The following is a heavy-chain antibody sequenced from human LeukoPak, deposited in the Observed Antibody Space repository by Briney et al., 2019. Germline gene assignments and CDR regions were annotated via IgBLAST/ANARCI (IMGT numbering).Heavy chain of an antibody. J-gene: IGHJ4*02. CDR1: GFTFTNYG. CDR2: ISGRGGRT. Sequence: GVSLRLSCEASGFTFTNYGMSWVRQAPGKGLEWVSVISGRGGRTDYADSVKGRFTISRDNSKNTLHLQMNSLRVEDTAVYYCAKTVLRFLEWLLPFDYWGQGTLVTVSS. D-gene: IGHD3-3*01. V-gene: IGHV3-23*01. CDR3: AKTVLRFLEWLLPFDY.